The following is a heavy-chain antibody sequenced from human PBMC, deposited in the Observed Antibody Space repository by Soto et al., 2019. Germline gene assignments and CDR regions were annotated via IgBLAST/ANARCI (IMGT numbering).Heavy chain of an antibody. CDR1: GYTLTELS. CDR2: FDSEDGET. J-gene: IGHJ3*02. V-gene: IGHV1-24*01. Sequence: ASVKVSCKVSGYTLTELSMHWVRQAPGKGLEWMGGFDSEDGETIYAQKFQGRVTMTEDTSTDTAYMELSSLRSEDTAVYYCATESPLLRSRAFDIWGQGTMVTVSS. CDR3: ATESPLLRSRAFDI.